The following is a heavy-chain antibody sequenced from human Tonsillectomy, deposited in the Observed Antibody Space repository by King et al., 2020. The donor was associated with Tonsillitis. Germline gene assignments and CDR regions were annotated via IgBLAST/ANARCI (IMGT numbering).Heavy chain of an antibody. Sequence: QLVQSGGGVVQPGRSLRLSCAASGFTFSSYGMHWVRQAPGKGLEWVAVISYDGSNKYYADSVKGRFTISRDNSKNTLYLQMNSLRAEDTAVYYCAKDLGTRYFDYWGQGTLVTVSS. D-gene: IGHD1-1*01. CDR1: GFTFSSYG. CDR3: AKDLGTRYFDY. V-gene: IGHV3-30*18. J-gene: IGHJ4*02. CDR2: ISYDGSNK.